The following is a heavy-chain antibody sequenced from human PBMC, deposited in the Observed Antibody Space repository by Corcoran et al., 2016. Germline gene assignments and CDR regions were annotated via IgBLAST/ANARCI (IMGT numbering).Heavy chain of an antibody. Sequence: QLQLQESGPGLVKPSETLSLTCTVSGGSISSSSYYWGWIRQPPGKGLEWIGSIYYSGSTYYNQSLKSRVTISVDTSKNQFSLKLSSVTAADTAVYYCARKKAAAGFPPDYWGQGTLVTVSS. CDR1: GGSISSSSYY. J-gene: IGHJ4*02. CDR2: IYYSGST. CDR3: ARKKAAAGFPPDY. V-gene: IGHV4-39*01. D-gene: IGHD6-13*01.